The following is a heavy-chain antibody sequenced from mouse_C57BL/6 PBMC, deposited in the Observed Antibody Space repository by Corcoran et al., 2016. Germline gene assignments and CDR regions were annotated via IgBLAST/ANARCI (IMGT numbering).Heavy chain of an antibody. CDR3: TLYGYDGGRLAY. J-gene: IGHJ3*01. V-gene: IGHV14-1*01. CDR2: IDPEDGDT. Sequence: EVQLQQSGAELVRPGASVKLSCTASGFNIKDYYMHWVKQRPEQGLEWIGWIDPEDGDTEYAPKFQGKATMTADTSSNTAYLQLSSLTSEDTAVYYCTLYGYDGGRLAYWGQGTLVTVSA. D-gene: IGHD2-2*01. CDR1: GFNIKDYY.